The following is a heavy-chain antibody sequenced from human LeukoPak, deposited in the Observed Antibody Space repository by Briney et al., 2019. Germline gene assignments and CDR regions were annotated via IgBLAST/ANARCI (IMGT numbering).Heavy chain of an antibody. CDR1: GFTFSSYS. D-gene: IGHD3-22*01. Sequence: GGSLRLSCAASGFTFSSYSMNWVRQAPGKGLEWVSSISSSSSYIYYADSVKGRFTISRDNARNSLYLQMNSLRAEDTAVYYCAREDYDSSGYYFDYWGQGALVTVSS. CDR2: ISSSSSYI. CDR3: AREDYDSSGYYFDY. V-gene: IGHV3-21*01. J-gene: IGHJ4*02.